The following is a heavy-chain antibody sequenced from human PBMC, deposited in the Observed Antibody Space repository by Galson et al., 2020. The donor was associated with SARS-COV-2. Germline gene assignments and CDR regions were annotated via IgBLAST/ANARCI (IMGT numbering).Heavy chain of an antibody. D-gene: IGHD2-2*01. CDR3: ARDERLYQLLFPLTGYFDY. CDR2: ISYDGSNK. J-gene: IGHJ4*02. CDR1: GFTFSSYA. Sequence: GESLKISCAASGFTFSSYAMHWVRPAPGKGPEWVAVISYDGSNKYYADSVKGRFTISRDNSKNTLYLQMNSLRAEDTAVYYCARDERLYQLLFPLTGYFDYWGQGTLVTVSS. V-gene: IGHV3-30-3*01.